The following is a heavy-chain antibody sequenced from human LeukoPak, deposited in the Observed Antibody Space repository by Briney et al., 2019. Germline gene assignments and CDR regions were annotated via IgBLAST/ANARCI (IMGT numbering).Heavy chain of an antibody. CDR3: ARLKYYDSTGYSPGYYMDV. Sequence: PSETLSLTCTVSGGSIINYYWSWIRQPAGTGLEWVGRIYITGSTNYNPSLQSRLSMSVDTSKNQFSLRLSSVTAADTAVYYCARLKYYDSTGYSPGYYMDVWGKGITVTVSS. CDR2: IYITGST. V-gene: IGHV4-4*07. CDR1: GGSIINYY. D-gene: IGHD3-22*01. J-gene: IGHJ6*03.